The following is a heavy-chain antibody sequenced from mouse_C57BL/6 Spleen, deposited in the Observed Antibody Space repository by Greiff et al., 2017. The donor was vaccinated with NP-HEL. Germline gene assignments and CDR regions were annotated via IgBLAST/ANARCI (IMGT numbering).Heavy chain of an antibody. CDR2: IYPSDSET. J-gene: IGHJ1*03. CDR3: ARRWLRSRYFDV. CDR1: GYTFTSYW. Sequence: VQLQQSGAELVRPGSSVKLSCKASGYTFTSYWMDWVKQRPGQGLDWIGNIYPSDSETHYKQKFKDKATLTVDKSSITAYMKLSSLTSEDSAVYYCARRWLRSRYFDVWGTGTTVTVSS. V-gene: IGHV1-61*01. D-gene: IGHD2-2*01.